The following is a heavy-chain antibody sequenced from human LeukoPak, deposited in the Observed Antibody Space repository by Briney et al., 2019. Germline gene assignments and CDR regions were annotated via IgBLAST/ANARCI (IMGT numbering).Heavy chain of an antibody. D-gene: IGHD3-16*01. J-gene: IGHJ4*02. CDR2: IKEDGGEK. V-gene: IGHV3-7*01. CDR1: GFTFSNYW. Sequence: QAGGSLRLSXAASGFTFSNYWMNWVRQAPGKGLEWVANIKEDGGEKYYVDSVKGRFTIFRDNAKNALYLQMNSLRAEDTAVYYCASWGPWSYFDYWGQGTLVTVSS. CDR3: ASWGPWSYFDY.